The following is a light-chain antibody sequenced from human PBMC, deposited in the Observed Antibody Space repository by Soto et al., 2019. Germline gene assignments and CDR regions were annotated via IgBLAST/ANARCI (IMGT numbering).Light chain of an antibody. CDR1: STDF. V-gene: IGLV2-23*01. CDR3: CSNPGRGIYV. CDR2: DDT. J-gene: IGLJ1*01. Sequence: QSVLTQAASVSGSPGQSITISCTGTSTDFVSWFQQHPGKAPKLIIYDDTARPSGVSNRFSASKSGNVASLTISELQAEDESDYYCCSNPGRGIYVFGTGTKVTV.